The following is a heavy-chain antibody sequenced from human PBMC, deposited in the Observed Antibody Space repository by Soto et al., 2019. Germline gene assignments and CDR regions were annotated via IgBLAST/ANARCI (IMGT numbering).Heavy chain of an antibody. V-gene: IGHV4-59*11. CDR2: IYYSGST. CDR1: GGSISSHY. Sequence: PSETLSLTCTVSGGSISSHYWSWIRQPPGQGLEWIGYIYYSGSTNYNPSLKSRVTISVDTSKNQFSLKLSSVTAADTAVYYCARVVPPLDPWGQGTLVTVSS. CDR3: ARVVPPLDP. D-gene: IGHD6-13*01. J-gene: IGHJ5*02.